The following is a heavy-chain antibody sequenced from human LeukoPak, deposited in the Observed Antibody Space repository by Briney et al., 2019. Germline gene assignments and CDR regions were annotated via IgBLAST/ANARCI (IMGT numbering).Heavy chain of an antibody. CDR1: GFTFSSYS. CDR3: ARGTGTTSYFDY. Sequence: PGGSLRLSCAASGFTFSSYSMNWVRQAPGKGLEWVSSISSSSSYIYYADSVKGRFTISRDNAKNSLCLQMNSLRAEDTAVYYCARGTGTTSYFDYWGQGTLVTVSS. D-gene: IGHD1-1*01. V-gene: IGHV3-21*01. CDR2: ISSSSSYI. J-gene: IGHJ4*02.